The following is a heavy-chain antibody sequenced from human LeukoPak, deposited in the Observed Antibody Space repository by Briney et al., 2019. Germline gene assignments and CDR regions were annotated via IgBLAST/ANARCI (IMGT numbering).Heavy chain of an antibody. CDR3: ARDTYYYDSSGYFLFDY. CDR2: MNPNSGNT. V-gene: IGHV1-8*03. D-gene: IGHD3-22*01. Sequence: ASVKVSCKASGYTFTSYDINWVRQATGQGLEWMGWMNPNSGNTGYAQKFQGRVTITRNTSISTAYMELSSLRSEGTAVYYCARDTYYYDSSGYFLFDYWGQGTLVTVSS. CDR1: GYTFTSYD. J-gene: IGHJ4*02.